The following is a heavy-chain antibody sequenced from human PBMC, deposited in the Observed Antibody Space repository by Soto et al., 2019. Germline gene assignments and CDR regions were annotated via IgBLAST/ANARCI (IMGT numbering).Heavy chain of an antibody. D-gene: IGHD3-10*01. CDR3: AHRLNHGSGRSFDY. J-gene: IGHJ4*02. Sequence: QITLKESGPTLVKPTQTLTVTCTFSGFSLSTSGVGVGWIRQPPGKALEWLALIYWDDDKRYSPSLKSKLTITKDTSKNQVVLTMSNMDPVDTATYYWAHRLNHGSGRSFDYWGQGTLVTVSS. V-gene: IGHV2-5*02. CDR2: IYWDDDK. CDR1: GFSLSTSGVG.